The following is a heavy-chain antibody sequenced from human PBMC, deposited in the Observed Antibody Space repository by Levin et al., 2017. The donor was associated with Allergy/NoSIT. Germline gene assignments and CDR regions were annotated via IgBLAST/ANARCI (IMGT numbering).Heavy chain of an antibody. Sequence: GGSLRLSCAASGFTFSKAWMSWVRQAPGKGLAWVGRIKSKSDGETTDYAAPVKGRFTISRDDSKNTLYLQMNSLKTEDTAVYYCTSDYGDYFFGDYWGQGTLVTVSS. V-gene: IGHV3-15*01. CDR2: IKSKSDGETT. J-gene: IGHJ4*02. CDR3: TSDYGDYFFGDY. D-gene: IGHD4-17*01. CDR1: GFTFSKAW.